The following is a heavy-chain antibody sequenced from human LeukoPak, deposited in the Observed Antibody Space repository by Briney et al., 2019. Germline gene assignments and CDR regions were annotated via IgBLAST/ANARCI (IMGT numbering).Heavy chain of an antibody. CDR3: ARAGLDGHNSGYFDY. CDR2: IYYSGST. D-gene: IGHD5-24*01. Sequence: SETLSLTCTVSGGSISSYYWSWIRQPPGKGLEWIGYIYYSGSTNYNPSLKSRVTISVDTSKNQFSLKLSSVTAADTAVYYCARAGLDGHNSGYFDYWGQGTLVTVSS. J-gene: IGHJ4*02. CDR1: GGSISSYY. V-gene: IGHV4-59*01.